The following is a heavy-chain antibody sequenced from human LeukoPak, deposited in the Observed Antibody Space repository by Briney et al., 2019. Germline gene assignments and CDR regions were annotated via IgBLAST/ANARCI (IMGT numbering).Heavy chain of an antibody. D-gene: IGHD2-2*01. CDR2: IYYSGST. Sequence: PSETLSLTCTVSGGSISSSSYYWGWIRQPPGKGLEWIGSIYYSGSTYYNPSLKSRVTISVDTSKNQFSLKLSSVTAADTAVYYCARGEEPRDDGVDRDCSSTSCSTTFDYWGQGTLVTVSS. CDR3: ARGEEPRDDGVDRDCSSTSCSTTFDY. CDR1: GGSISSSSYY. J-gene: IGHJ4*02. V-gene: IGHV4-39*07.